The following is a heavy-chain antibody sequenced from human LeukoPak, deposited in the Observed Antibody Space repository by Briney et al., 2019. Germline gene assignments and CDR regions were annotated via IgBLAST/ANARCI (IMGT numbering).Heavy chain of an antibody. CDR3: ASATAPDAFDI. J-gene: IGHJ3*02. CDR1: GGSISSYY. V-gene: IGHV4-59*01. CDR2: IYYSGST. Sequence: SEALSLTCTVSGGSISSYYWSWIRQPPGKGLEWIGYIYYSGSTNYNPSLKSRVTISVDTSKNQFSLKLSSVTAADTAVYYCASATAPDAFDIWGQGTMVTVSS.